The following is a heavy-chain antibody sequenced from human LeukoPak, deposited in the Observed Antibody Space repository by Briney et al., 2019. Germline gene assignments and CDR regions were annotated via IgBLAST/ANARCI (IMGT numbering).Heavy chain of an antibody. J-gene: IGHJ4*02. Sequence: TSETLSLTCAVSGGSISSNNWWSWVRQPPGKGLEWIGEIYHSGSTNYNPPLKSRVTISVDKSKNLFSLKLSSVTAADSAVYYCARGYSYGFPLDFWGQGTLVTVSS. V-gene: IGHV4-4*02. CDR2: IYHSGST. D-gene: IGHD5-18*01. CDR3: ARGYSYGFPLDF. CDR1: GGSISSNNW.